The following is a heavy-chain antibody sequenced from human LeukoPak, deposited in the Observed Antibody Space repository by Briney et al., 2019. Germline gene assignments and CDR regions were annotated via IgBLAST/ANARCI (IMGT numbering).Heavy chain of an antibody. Sequence: SGTLSLTCAVYGGSFSGYYWSWIRQPPGKGLEWIGEINHSGSTNYNPSLKSRVTISVYTSKNQFSLKLSSVAAADTAVYYCARDEKSSSWYYFDYWGQGTLVTVSS. CDR3: ARDEKSSSWYYFDY. CDR1: GGSFSGYY. D-gene: IGHD6-13*01. V-gene: IGHV4-34*01. J-gene: IGHJ4*02. CDR2: INHSGST.